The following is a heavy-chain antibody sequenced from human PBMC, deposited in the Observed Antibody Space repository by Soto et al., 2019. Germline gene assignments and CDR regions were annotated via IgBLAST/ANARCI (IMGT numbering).Heavy chain of an antibody. CDR1: GFSFSGYN. D-gene: IGHD1-26*01. CDR2: ISSSGTYI. J-gene: IGHJ4*02. CDR3: ARDVGGSYPAYFDY. V-gene: IGHV3-21*01. Sequence: PGGSLRLSCADSGFSFSGYNMNWVRQAPGKGLEWVSFISSSGTYIYHADSMKGRFTISRDNAKNSVNLQMNSLRAEDTVIYYCARDVGGSYPAYFDYWGQGTPVTVSS.